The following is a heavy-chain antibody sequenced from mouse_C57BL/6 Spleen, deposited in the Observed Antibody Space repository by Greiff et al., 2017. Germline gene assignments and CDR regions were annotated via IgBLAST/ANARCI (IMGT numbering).Heavy chain of an antibody. D-gene: IGHD2-3*01. CDR2: INYDGSST. J-gene: IGHJ1*03. CDR1: GFTFSDYY. V-gene: IGHV5-16*01. CDR3: AGDRGDGYYRYFDV. Sequence: EVMLVESEGGLVQPGSSMKLSCTASGFTFSDYYMAWVRQVPEKGLEWVANINYDGSSTYYLDSLKSRFIISRDNAKNILYLQMSSLKSEDTATYYCAGDRGDGYYRYFDVWGTGTTVTVSS.